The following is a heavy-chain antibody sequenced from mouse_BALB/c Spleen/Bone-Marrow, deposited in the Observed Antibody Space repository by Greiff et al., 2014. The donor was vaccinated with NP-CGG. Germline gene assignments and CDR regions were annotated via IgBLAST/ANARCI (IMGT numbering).Heavy chain of an antibody. CDR1: GYTFTRYV. V-gene: IGHV1-14*01. CDR3: ASGTPATSYYALDY. D-gene: IGHD1-2*01. J-gene: IGHJ4*01. CDR2: INPYNDGI. Sequence: VQLQQSGPELVKLGASVKMSCKASGYTFTRYVIHWVRQKPGQGLEWIGYINPYNDGIKYNEKFKGKATLTSDKSSSTAYMELSSLTSEDSAVYYCASGTPATSYYALDYWGQGTSVTVSS.